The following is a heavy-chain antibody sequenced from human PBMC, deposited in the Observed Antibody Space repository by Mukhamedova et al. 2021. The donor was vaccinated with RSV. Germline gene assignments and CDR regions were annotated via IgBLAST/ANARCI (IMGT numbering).Heavy chain of an antibody. Sequence: GLEWIGEINHSGSTNYNPSLKSRVTISVDTSKNQFSLKLSSVTAADTAVYYCARLGDDYLGQGTLVTVSS. J-gene: IGHJ4*02. CDR2: INHSGST. D-gene: IGHD3-10*01. CDR3: ARLGDDY. V-gene: IGHV4-34*01.